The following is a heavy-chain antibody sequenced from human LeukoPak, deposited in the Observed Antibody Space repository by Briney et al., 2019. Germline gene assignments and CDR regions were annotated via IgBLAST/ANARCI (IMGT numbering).Heavy chain of an antibody. J-gene: IGHJ3*02. V-gene: IGHV4-39*07. CDR2: IYYSGST. D-gene: IGHD3-9*01. CDR3: ARGGRYFDWSFALRAFDI. CDR1: GGSISSSSYY. Sequence: PSETLSLTCTVSGGSISSSSYYWGWIRQPPGKGLEWIGSIYYSGSTYYNPSLKSRVTISVDTSKNQLSLKLSSVTAADTAVYYCARGGRYFDWSFALRAFDIWGQGKMVTVSS.